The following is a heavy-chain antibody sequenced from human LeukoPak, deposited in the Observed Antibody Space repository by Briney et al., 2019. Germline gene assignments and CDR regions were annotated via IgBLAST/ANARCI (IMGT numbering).Heavy chain of an antibody. V-gene: IGHV1-8*03. D-gene: IGHD2-2*01. J-gene: IGHJ6*03. CDR2: MNPNSGNT. Sequence: GASVKVSCKASGYTFTSYDINWVRQATGQGLEWMGWMNPNSGNTGYAQKFQGRVTITRNTSISTAYMELSSLRSEDTAVYYCARGPADSRVYCSSTSCYPGRNYYYYYMDVWGKGTTVTVSS. CDR3: ARGPADSRVYCSSTSCYPGRNYYYYYMDV. CDR1: GYTFTSYD.